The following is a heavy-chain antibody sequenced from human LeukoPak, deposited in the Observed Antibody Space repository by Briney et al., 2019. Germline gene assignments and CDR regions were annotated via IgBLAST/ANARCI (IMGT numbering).Heavy chain of an antibody. V-gene: IGHV5-51*01. CDR1: GYSFTSYW. CDR2: IYPGDSDT. J-gene: IGHJ4*02. CDR3: ARSWAGVLADYFDY. Sequence: GESLEISWKGSGYSFTSYWIGWGRQVPGKGLEWMGIIYPGDSDTRYSPSFQGQVTISADKSISTAYLQWSSLKASDTAMYYCARSWAGVLADYFDYWGQGTLVTVSS. D-gene: IGHD3-10*01.